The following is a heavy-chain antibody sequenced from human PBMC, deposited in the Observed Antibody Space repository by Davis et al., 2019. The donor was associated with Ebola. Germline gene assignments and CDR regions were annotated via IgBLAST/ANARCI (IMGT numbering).Heavy chain of an antibody. CDR1: GGSISSSSYY. D-gene: IGHD1-7*01. J-gene: IGHJ4*02. V-gene: IGHV4-39*07. CDR2: IYYSGST. CDR3: ARLRVEAYNWNYSGVFDY. Sequence: MPSETLSLTCTVSGGSISSSSYYWGWIRQPPGKGLEWIGSIYYSGSTNYNPSLKSRVTISVDTSKNQFSLKLSSVTAADTAVYYCARLRVEAYNWNYSGVFDYWGQGTLVTVSS.